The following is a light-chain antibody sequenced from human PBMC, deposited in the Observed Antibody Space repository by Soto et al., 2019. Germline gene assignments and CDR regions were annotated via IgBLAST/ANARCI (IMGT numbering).Light chain of an antibody. J-gene: IGKJ2*01. CDR1: QSVSNY. CDR2: DAS. CDR3: QQRSDWPT. V-gene: IGKV3-11*01. Sequence: EVVLTQSPATLSLSPGDRATLSCRASQSVSNYLAWYQQKLGQAPRLLIYDASNRATGIPARFSGSGSGTDFTLTISSIEHEDFAVYYCQQRSDWPTFGQGTKLEIK.